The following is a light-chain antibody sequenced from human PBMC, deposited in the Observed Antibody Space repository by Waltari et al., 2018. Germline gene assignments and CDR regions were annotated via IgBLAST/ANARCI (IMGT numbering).Light chain of an antibody. Sequence: QSVLTQPPSASGTPGQRVTISCSGSSSNLGSNSVYWYQQLPGTAPKLLIYTNNQRPSGVPDRFSDSKSSTSASLVISGLRSEDEADYYCAAWDDSLSAMVFGGGTKLTVL. CDR3: AAWDDSLSAMV. V-gene: IGLV1-47*02. J-gene: IGLJ2*01. CDR2: TNN. CDR1: SSNLGSNS.